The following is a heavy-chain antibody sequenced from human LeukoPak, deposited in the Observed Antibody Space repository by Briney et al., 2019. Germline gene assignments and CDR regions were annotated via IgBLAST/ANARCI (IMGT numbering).Heavy chain of an antibody. J-gene: IGHJ4*02. Sequence: GGSLRLSCAASGFTFSSYPMSWVPPGPGLGLEWISAISGSGGSTYYADSVKGRFTISRDNSKNTLYLQMNSLRAEDTAVYYCAKEGSSLTTVTLTFDYWGQGTLVTVSS. V-gene: IGHV3-23*01. CDR2: ISGSGGST. CDR1: GFTFSSYP. CDR3: AKEGSSLTTVTLTFDY. D-gene: IGHD4-17*01.